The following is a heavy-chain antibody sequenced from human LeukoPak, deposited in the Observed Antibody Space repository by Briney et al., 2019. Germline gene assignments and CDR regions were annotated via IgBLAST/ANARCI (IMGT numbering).Heavy chain of an antibody. J-gene: IGHJ4*02. CDR3: AREVGGDDGGYFDY. V-gene: IGHV3-53*01. D-gene: IGHD2-21*02. CDR1: GFTVSSNY. Sequence: GGSLRLSCAASGFTVSSNYMSWVRQAPGKGLEWVSVIYSGGSTYYADSVKGRFTISRDNSKNTLYLQMNSLRAEDTAVYYCAREVGGDDGGYFDYWGQGTLVTVSS. CDR2: IYSGGST.